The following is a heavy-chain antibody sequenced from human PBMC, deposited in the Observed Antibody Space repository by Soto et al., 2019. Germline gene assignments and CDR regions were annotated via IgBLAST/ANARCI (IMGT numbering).Heavy chain of an antibody. CDR3: STTVITALLFEY. J-gene: IGHJ4*02. Sequence: PGGSLRLSCEGSGFTFSGHYMDWVRQAPGKGLEWLGRIRNKPNGHTTAYAASVKGRFTISRDDSKNLVYLQMNSLKSEDTALYYCSTTVITALLFEYWGQGTLVTVSS. V-gene: IGHV3-72*01. CDR1: GFTFSGHY. CDR2: IRNKPNGHTT. D-gene: IGHD2-21*02.